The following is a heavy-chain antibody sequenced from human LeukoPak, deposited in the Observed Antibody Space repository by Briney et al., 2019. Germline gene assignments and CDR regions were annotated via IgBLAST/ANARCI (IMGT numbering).Heavy chain of an antibody. V-gene: IGHV4-31*03. Sequence: ASETLSLTCTVSGGSISSGNYYWSWIRQHPGKGLEWIGYIYYSGSTYYNPSLKSRVTISVDTSKNQFSLNLSSVTAADTAVYYCARGQLSAIPYYYFYGMDVWGQGTTVTVSS. CDR3: ARGQLSAIPYYYFYGMDV. J-gene: IGHJ6*02. CDR2: IYYSGST. CDR1: GGSISSGNYY. D-gene: IGHD3-16*02.